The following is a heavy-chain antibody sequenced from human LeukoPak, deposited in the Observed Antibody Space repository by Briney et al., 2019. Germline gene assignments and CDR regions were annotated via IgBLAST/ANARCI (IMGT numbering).Heavy chain of an antibody. CDR1: GYTFTGYY. D-gene: IGHD3-9*01. CDR2: INPNSGGT. V-gene: IGHV1-2*02. CDR3: ARDPRTYDILTGYSNDAFDI. Sequence: ASVKVSCKASGYTFTGYYMHWVRQAPGQGLEWMGWINPNSGGTNYAQKFQGRVTMTRDTSISTAYIELSRLRSDDTAVYYCARDPRTYDILTGYSNDAFDIWGQGTMVTVSS. J-gene: IGHJ3*02.